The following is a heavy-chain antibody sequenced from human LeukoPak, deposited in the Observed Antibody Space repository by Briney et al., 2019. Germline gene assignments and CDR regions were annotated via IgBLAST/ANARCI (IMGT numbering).Heavy chain of an antibody. CDR2: ISSSGSTI. J-gene: IGHJ4*02. D-gene: IGHD3-16*01. CDR1: GFTLSDYY. CDR3: ASGWNGGVITPEYYFDY. Sequence: GGSLRLSCAASGFTLSDYYMSWIRQAPGKGLEWVSYISSSGSTIYYADSVKGRFTISRDNAKNSLYLQMNSLRAEDTAVYYCASGWNGGVITPEYYFDYWGQGTLVTVSS. V-gene: IGHV3-11*01.